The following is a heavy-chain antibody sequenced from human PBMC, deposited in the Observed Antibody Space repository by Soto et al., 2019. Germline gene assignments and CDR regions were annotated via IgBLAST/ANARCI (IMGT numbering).Heavy chain of an antibody. J-gene: IGHJ6*02. CDR1: GYSFTSYW. V-gene: IGHV5-10-1*01. CDR3: ARVSVQLWMDV. D-gene: IGHD5-18*01. CDR2: IDPSDSHT. Sequence: PCASLKISFQGSGYSFTSYWITWVRQMPGKGLEWMGRIDPSDSHTNYSPSFQGHVTISVDKSISTAYLQWSSLKGSDTAMYYCARVSVQLWMDVWSQGTTVTVS.